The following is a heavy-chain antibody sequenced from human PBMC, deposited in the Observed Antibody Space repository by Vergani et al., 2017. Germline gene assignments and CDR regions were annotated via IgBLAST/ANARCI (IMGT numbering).Heavy chain of an antibody. Sequence: EVQLVQSGAEVKKPGESLRISCKGSGYSFTSYWISWVRQMPGKGLEWMGRIDPSASYTNDSPSFQGHVTISADKSISTAYLQWSSLKASDTAMYYCARHPFLSTMIVVGPDWGQGTLVTVSS. V-gene: IGHV5-10-1*01. J-gene: IGHJ4*02. CDR2: IDPSASYT. CDR3: ARHPFLSTMIVVGPD. CDR1: GYSFTSYW. D-gene: IGHD3-22*01.